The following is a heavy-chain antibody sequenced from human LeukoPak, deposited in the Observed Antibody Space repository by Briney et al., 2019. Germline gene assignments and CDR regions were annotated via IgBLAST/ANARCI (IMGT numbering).Heavy chain of an antibody. CDR2: IYPGDSDT. J-gene: IGHJ6*03. CDR1: GYIFTTYW. D-gene: IGHD6-13*01. V-gene: IGHV5-51*01. Sequence: GESLKISCKGSGYIFTTYWIAWVRQMPGKGLEWMGIIYPGDSDTRCSPSFQGQVTISADKSISTAYLQSSSLKASDTAMYYCARVQQLGYYYYYYYMDVWGKGTTVTISS. CDR3: ARVQQLGYYYYYYYMDV.